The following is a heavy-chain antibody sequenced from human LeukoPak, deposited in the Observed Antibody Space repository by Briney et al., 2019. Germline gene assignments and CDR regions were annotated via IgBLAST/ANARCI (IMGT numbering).Heavy chain of an antibody. CDR3: ARAPGYSSSWYLGGYYYYYMDV. J-gene: IGHJ6*03. CDR1: GGSINSHY. CDR2: IYYSGST. Sequence: SETLSLTCTVSGGSINSHYWGWIRQPPGKGLEWIGYIYYSGSTNYNPSLKSRVTISVDTSKNQFSLKLSSVTAADTAVYYCARAPGYSSSWYLGGYYYYYMDVWGKGTTVTVSS. D-gene: IGHD6-13*01. V-gene: IGHV4-59*11.